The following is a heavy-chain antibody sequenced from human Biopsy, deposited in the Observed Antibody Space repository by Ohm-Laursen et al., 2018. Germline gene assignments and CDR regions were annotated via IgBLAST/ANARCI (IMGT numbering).Heavy chain of an antibody. D-gene: IGHD1-26*01. CDR1: GFSLTNGGLS. CDR3: AHRQKWTFDF. CDR2: IHGDDNK. V-gene: IGHV2-5*02. J-gene: IGHJ4*02. Sequence: TQTLTLTASFSGFSLTNGGLSVGWIRQSPGRALEWLGLIHGDDNKRYSPSLKSRLLITKDTSKNQVVLTLTNVDPVDTGTYYCAHRQKWTFDFWGQGTLVTVSS.